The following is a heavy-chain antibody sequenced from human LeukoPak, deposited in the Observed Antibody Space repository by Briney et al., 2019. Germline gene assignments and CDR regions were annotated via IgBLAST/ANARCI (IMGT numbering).Heavy chain of an antibody. CDR1: GFTFSSYW. CDR3: ARGGVRYFNAMDV. D-gene: IGHD3-9*01. Sequence: GGSLRLSCAASGFTFSSYWIHWVRQAPGKGLVWVSRINSDESSTSYADSVKGRFTISRDNAKNTLYLQMNSLSAKDTAVYYCARGGVRYFNAMDVWGKGTTVTVSS. CDR2: INSDESST. J-gene: IGHJ6*04. V-gene: IGHV3-74*01.